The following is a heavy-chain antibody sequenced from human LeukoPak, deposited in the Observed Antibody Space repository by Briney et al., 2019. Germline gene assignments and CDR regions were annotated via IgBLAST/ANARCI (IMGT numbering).Heavy chain of an antibody. V-gene: IGHV4-34*11. CDR3: ARGVVAAAGRTFDF. CDR2: IYYSGST. CDR1: GGSFTGYY. Sequence: SETLSLTCAVYGGSFTGYYWSWIRQPPGRGLEWIGNIYYSGSTYYNPSLKSRVTISLDTSKNQFSLKLSSVTAADTAVYYCARGVVAAAGRTFDFWGQGTLVTVSS. D-gene: IGHD6-13*01. J-gene: IGHJ4*02.